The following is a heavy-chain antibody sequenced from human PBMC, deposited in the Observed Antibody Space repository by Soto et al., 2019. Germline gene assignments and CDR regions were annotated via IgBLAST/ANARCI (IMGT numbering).Heavy chain of an antibody. CDR1: GFSLSNSG. CDR2: ISRSHSAI. D-gene: IGHD5-12*01. Sequence: VGSLRLSCSASGFSLSNSGMFWVRQAPGKGLEWISYISRSHSAIYYADSVKGRFTMSRDNAKNSLFLQMNSLRDEDRAVYYCATEGPNGYIPSYFATWAQGLPVNVS. V-gene: IGHV3-48*02. CDR3: ATEGPNGYIPSYFAT. J-gene: IGHJ5*02.